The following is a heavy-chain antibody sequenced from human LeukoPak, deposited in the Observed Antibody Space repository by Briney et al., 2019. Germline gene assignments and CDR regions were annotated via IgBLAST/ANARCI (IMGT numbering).Heavy chain of an antibody. CDR2: ISGSGATK. D-gene: IGHD3-10*01. J-gene: IGHJ5*02. Sequence: PGGSLRLSCAASGFTFSSYAMIWVRQAPGKGLQWVSVISGSGATKDYVDSVKGRFTISRDNPKSTLYLEMNSLRAEDTAIYYCAKATTGSPSRWFDPWGQGTPVTVSS. V-gene: IGHV3-23*01. CDR1: GFTFSSYA. CDR3: AKATTGSPSRWFDP.